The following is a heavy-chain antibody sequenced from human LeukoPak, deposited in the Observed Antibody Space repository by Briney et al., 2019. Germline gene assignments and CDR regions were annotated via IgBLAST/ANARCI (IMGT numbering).Heavy chain of an antibody. Sequence: GGSLKLSCAASGFTFSASAIHWVRQASGKGLEWVGRIRSKANDYATAYAASVKGRFTISRDDSKNTAYLQMNSLKTEDSAVYFCTSQDIGTYFLYQYGMDVWSQGTTVTVSS. CDR3: TSQDIGTYFLYQYGMDV. D-gene: IGHD3-16*01. J-gene: IGHJ6*02. V-gene: IGHV3-73*01. CDR2: IRSKANDYAT. CDR1: GFTFSASA.